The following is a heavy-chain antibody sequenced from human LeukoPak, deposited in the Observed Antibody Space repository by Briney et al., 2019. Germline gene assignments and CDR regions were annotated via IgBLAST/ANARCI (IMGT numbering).Heavy chain of an antibody. CDR2: IYDSGST. V-gene: IGHV4-39*01. Sequence: PSGTVSLTCAVSGGSISSNNWWGWVRQPPGEGLEWIGSIYDSGSTYYNPSLKSRVTISVDTSKNQFSLKLNSVTAADTAVYYCARHYGPWGQGTLVTVSS. CDR1: GGSISSNNW. J-gene: IGHJ5*02. D-gene: IGHD3-10*01. CDR3: ARHYGP.